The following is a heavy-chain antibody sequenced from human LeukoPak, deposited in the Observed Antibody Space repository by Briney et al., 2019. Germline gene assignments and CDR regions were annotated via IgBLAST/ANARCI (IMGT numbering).Heavy chain of an antibody. D-gene: IGHD3-10*01. J-gene: IGHJ6*02. CDR2: INTNTGNP. Sequence: ASVTVSCTASGYTFTSYAMNWVRQAPGQGLEWMGWINTNTGNPTYAQGFTGRFVFSLDTSVSTAYLQISSLKAEDTAVYYCASFGGYGSGSESYGMDVWGQGTTVTVSS. CDR3: ASFGGYGSGSESYGMDV. CDR1: GYTFTSYA. V-gene: IGHV7-4-1*02.